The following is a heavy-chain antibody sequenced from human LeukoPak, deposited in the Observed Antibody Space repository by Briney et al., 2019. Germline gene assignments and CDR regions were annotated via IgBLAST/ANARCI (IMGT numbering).Heavy chain of an antibody. J-gene: IGHJ6*03. CDR1: GFTFSSYG. CDR2: IRYDGNSK. Sequence: GGSLRLSCESSGFTFSSYGMHWVRHAPGKGLEWVAFIRYDGNSKYFLDSVKGRFTISRDNSKNTLYLQMNSLRPEDTAVYFCAKDGPSLAGSDYYYYMDVWGKGTTVTPSS. V-gene: IGHV3-30*02. D-gene: IGHD6-19*01. CDR3: AKDGPSLAGSDYYYYMDV.